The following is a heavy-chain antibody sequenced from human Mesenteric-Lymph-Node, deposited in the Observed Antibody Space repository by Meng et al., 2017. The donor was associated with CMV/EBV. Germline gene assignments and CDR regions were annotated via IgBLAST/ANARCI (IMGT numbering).Heavy chain of an antibody. CDR1: GFTFSSYG. CDR2: IRYDGSNK. D-gene: IGHD1-26*01. J-gene: IGHJ4*02. V-gene: IGHV3-30*02. CDR3: ASGSYPGATKPDY. Sequence: GESLKISCAASGFTFSSYGMHWVRQAPGKGLEWVAFIRYDGSNKYYADSVKGRFTISRDNSKNTLYLQMNSLRAEDTAVYYCASGSYPGATKPDYWGQGTLVTVSS.